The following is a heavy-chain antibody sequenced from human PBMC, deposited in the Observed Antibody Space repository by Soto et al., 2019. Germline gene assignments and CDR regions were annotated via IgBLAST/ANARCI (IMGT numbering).Heavy chain of an antibody. J-gene: IGHJ5*02. D-gene: IGHD3-22*01. CDR2: ISYDGSNK. CDR3: ARFYYDSSGYGSWWFDP. Sequence: QVQLVESGGGVVQPGRSLRLSCAASGFTFSSYAIHWVRQAPGKGLEWVAVISYDGSNKYYADSVKGRFTISRDNSKNTLYLQMNSLRAEDTAVYYCARFYYDSSGYGSWWFDPWGQGTLVTVSS. V-gene: IGHV3-30-3*01. CDR1: GFTFSSYA.